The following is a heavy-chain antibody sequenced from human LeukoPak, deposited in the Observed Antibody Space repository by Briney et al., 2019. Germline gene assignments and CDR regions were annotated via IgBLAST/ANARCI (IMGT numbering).Heavy chain of an antibody. CDR3: ARKPAGSSEFDY. CDR2: IYYSGST. CDR1: GGSISSYY. J-gene: IGHJ4*02. Sequence: PSETLSLTCTVSGGSISSYYWSWIRQPPGKGLEWIGYIYYSGSTNYNPSLKSRVTISVDTSKNQFSLKLSSVTAADTAVYYCARKPAGSSEFDYWGQGTLVTASS. V-gene: IGHV4-59*08. D-gene: IGHD2-15*01.